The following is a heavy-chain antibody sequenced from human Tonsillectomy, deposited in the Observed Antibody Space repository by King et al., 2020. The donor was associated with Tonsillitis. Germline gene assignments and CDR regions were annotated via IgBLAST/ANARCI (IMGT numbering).Heavy chain of an antibody. CDR3: VGRGDSSPSGGYFDY. CDR2: IYYSGST. J-gene: IGHJ4*02. V-gene: IGHV4-59*01. Sequence: VQLQESGPGLVKPSETLSLTCTVSGGSIRSYYWSWIRQPPGKGLEWIVYIYYSGSTHYNPPLKSRVTISVDTSTNQFSLQLRSVTAADTAVYYCVGRGDSSPSGGYFDYWGQGTLVTVSS. D-gene: IGHD6-6*01. CDR1: GGSIRSYY.